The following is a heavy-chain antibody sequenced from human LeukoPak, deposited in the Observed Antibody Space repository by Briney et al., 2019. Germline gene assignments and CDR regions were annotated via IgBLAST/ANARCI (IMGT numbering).Heavy chain of an antibody. J-gene: IGHJ4*02. CDR1: GYTFTGYY. Sequence: ASVKVSCKASGYTFTGYYMHWVRQAPGQGLEWMGWINPNSGGTNYAQKFQGRVTMTRDTSISTAYMELSRPRSDDTAVYYCARESELSFHTFSYWGQGTLVTVSS. D-gene: IGHD3-3*02. CDR2: INPNSGGT. V-gene: IGHV1-2*02. CDR3: ARESELSFHTFSY.